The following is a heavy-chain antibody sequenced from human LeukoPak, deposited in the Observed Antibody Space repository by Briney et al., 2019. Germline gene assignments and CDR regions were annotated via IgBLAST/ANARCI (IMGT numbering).Heavy chain of an antibody. Sequence: PSETLSLTCTVSGGSISSYYWSWIRQPPGKGLEWIGYIYYSGSTNYNPSLKSRVTISVDTSKNQFSLKLSSVTAADTAVYYCARHNPPHSPAAGPYYFDYWGQGTLVTVSS. CDR1: GGSISSYY. CDR3: ARHNPPHSPAAGPYYFDY. CDR2: IYYSGST. V-gene: IGHV4-59*08. D-gene: IGHD6-13*01. J-gene: IGHJ4*02.